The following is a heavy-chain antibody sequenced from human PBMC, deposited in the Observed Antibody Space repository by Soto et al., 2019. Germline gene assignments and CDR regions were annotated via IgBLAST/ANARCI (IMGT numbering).Heavy chain of an antibody. V-gene: IGHV1-69*01. J-gene: IGHJ6*02. CDR3: ARSQGSSTSLEIYYYYYYGMDV. Sequence: QVQLVQSGAEVMKPGSSVKVYCKASGGTFGSYAISWVRQAPGQGLEWMGGIIPIPGTANYAQKFQGRVRIAADETTSTAYMELSRLRSEDTAVYYCARSQGSSTSLEIYYYYYYGMDVWGQGTTVTGAS. CDR2: IIPIPGTA. CDR1: GGTFGSYA. D-gene: IGHD2-2*01.